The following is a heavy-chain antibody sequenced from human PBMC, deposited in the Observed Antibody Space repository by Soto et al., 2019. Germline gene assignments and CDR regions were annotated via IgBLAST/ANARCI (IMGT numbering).Heavy chain of an antibody. Sequence: QVHLVESGGGLVEPGGSLRLSCAASGFSFSDSYMSWIRQAPGKGLEWVSHISSGSSYIKYADSVEGRFTISRDNAKNSIYLQMNSLRAEDTAVYFCARETFETGWFDFWGLGILVTVSS. V-gene: IGHV3-11*06. CDR3: ARETFETGWFDF. D-gene: IGHD3-16*01. J-gene: IGHJ4*02. CDR2: ISSGSSYI. CDR1: GFSFSDSY.